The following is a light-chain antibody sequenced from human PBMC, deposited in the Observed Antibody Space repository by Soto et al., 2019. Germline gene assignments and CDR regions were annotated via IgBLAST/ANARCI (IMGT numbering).Light chain of an antibody. J-gene: IGKJ1*01. CDR2: KTS. Sequence: DIHMTQSPSTLSASVGDRVTITCRASQSISIWLAWYQQKPGKAPNLLIYKTSSLETGGPSRFSGSGSGTEFTLTISSLQPDDFATQYCQHWNDYSWTFGQGTKVEVK. V-gene: IGKV1-5*03. CDR1: QSISIW. CDR3: QHWNDYSWT.